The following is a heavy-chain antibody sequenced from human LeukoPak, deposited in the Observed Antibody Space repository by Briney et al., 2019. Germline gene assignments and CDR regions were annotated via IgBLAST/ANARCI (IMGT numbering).Heavy chain of an antibody. CDR3: ARANLAQRYYGSGSSPIDY. J-gene: IGHJ4*02. CDR2: ISGSGGST. Sequence: GGSLRLSCAASGFTLSSYAMSWVRQAPGKGLEWVSAISGSGGSTYYADSVKGRFTISRDSSKNTLYLQMNSLRAEDTAVYYCARANLAQRYYGSGSSPIDYWGQGTLVTVSS. V-gene: IGHV3-23*01. CDR1: GFTLSSYA. D-gene: IGHD3-10*01.